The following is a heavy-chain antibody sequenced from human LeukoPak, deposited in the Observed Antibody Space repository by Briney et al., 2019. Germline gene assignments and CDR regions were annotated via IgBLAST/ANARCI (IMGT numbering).Heavy chain of an antibody. Sequence: SETLSLTCTVSGGSISSYYWSWIRQPPGKGLEWIGYIYYSGSTNYNPSLKSRVTISVDTSKNQFSLKLSSVTAADTAVYYCARGGDYGSDFDYWGQGTLVTVSS. D-gene: IGHD4-17*01. CDR3: ARGGDYGSDFDY. CDR2: IYYSGST. CDR1: GGSISSYY. J-gene: IGHJ4*02. V-gene: IGHV4-59*01.